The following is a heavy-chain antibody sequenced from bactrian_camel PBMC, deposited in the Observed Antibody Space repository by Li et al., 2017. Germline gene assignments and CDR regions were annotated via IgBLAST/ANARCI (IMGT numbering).Heavy chain of an antibody. CDR2: INNYSRT. CDR1: RFTAIFNC. D-gene: IGHD3*01. J-gene: IGHJ4*01. V-gene: IGHV3S53*01. CDR3: AADPVFACIVWVDTAKTTTT. Sequence: VQLVESGGGSVQAGGSVRLSCVAHRFTAIFNCMAWFRQAPGKEREEVARINNYSRTTYSASLKDRFRIAKDNSKDTLSLQMNSLQPEDTANYSCAADPVFACIVWVDTAKTTTTGAGGPRSPSP.